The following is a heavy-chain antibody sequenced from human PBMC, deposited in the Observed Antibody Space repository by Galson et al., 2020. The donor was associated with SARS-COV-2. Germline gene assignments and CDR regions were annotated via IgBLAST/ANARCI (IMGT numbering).Heavy chain of an antibody. D-gene: IGHD3-16*02. Sequence: GGSLRLSCAASGFKINEYVMSWVRQAPGKGLEWVSGISWNSNSIGYADSVTGRFTISRDTAKNSLYLQMKNLRSEDTALYYCTKDVRQYAWGSYHGMDVWGEGTTVIVSS. V-gene: IGHV3-9*01. CDR1: GFKINEYV. CDR2: ISWNSNSI. CDR3: TKDVRQYAWGSYHGMDV. J-gene: IGHJ6*03.